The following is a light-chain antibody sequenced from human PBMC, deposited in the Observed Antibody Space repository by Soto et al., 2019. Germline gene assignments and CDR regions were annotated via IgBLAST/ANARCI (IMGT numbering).Light chain of an antibody. Sequence: EVVLTQSPATLSFSPGDSATLSCRASQSVSENYLAWYQQKPGRTPRILIYGASNRATGVPDRFSGRGSGTQFTLTISRLEPEDFAVYYCQQYASSITFGGGTRVDIK. CDR2: GAS. V-gene: IGKV3-20*01. J-gene: IGKJ4*01. CDR3: QQYASSIT. CDR1: QSVSENY.